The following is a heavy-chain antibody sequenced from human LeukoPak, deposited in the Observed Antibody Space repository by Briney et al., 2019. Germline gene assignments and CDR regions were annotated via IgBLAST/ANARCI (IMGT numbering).Heavy chain of an antibody. V-gene: IGHV3-21*01. D-gene: IGHD2-15*01. J-gene: IGHJ6*02. CDR3: ARDPTPRYCSGGSCYTHYGMDV. CDR1: GFTFSSYT. CDR2: ISSSSSYI. Sequence: PRGSLRLSCAASGFTFSSYTMNWVRQAPGKGLEWVSSISSSSSYIYYADSVKGRLTISRDNAKNSLYLQMNSLRAEDTAVYYCARDPTPRYCSGGSCYTHYGMDVWGQGTTVTVSS.